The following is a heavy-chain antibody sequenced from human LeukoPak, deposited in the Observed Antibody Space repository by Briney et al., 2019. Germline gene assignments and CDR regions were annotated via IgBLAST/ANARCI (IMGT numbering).Heavy chain of an antibody. V-gene: IGHV3-72*01. CDR3: AREAYCISTSCYETDASDI. D-gene: IGHD2-2*01. J-gene: IGHJ3*02. CDR1: GFTFSDHF. CDR2: IRNKAKSHTT. Sequence: GGSLRLSCAGSGFTFSDHFMDWVRQAPGKGLEWLGHIRNKAKSHTTEYAASVKGRFTISRDDSKNSVYLQMNSLKTEDTAVYYCAREAYCISTSCYETDASDIWGQGAMVTVSS.